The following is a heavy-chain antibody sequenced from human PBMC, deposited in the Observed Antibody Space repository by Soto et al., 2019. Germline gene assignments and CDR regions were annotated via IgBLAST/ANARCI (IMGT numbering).Heavy chain of an antibody. V-gene: IGHV3-7*01. J-gene: IGHJ4*02. D-gene: IGHD3-3*02. CDR2: MSPDGRKR. CDR1: GFTFSDYW. CDR3: SRDPLAFHIGGH. Sequence: EVQLVESGGGLVQPGGSLRLSCAASGFTFSDYWLSWVRQSPVKGLEWVAIMSPDGRKRYYLDSLKGRFTISRDNAKNSLYLQMNRLSTEDTAVYFCSRDPLAFHIGGHWGQGTLVTVSS.